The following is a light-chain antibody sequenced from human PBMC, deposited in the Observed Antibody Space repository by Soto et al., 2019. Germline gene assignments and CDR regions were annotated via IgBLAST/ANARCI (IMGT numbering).Light chain of an antibody. CDR1: QSISSY. Sequence: DIHMTQSPSSLSASVGDRVTITCRASQSISSYVNWYQQKPGKAPRLLISAASTLQSGVPSRFSGGGSGTDFTLTISSLQPEDFATYYCQQSFKTPLAFGQGTRLEIK. V-gene: IGKV1-39*01. CDR3: QQSFKTPLA. CDR2: AAS. J-gene: IGKJ5*01.